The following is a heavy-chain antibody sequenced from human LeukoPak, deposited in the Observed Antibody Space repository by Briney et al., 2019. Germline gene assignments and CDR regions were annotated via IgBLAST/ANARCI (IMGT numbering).Heavy chain of an antibody. Sequence: GGSLRLSCAASGFTFSTYVMQWVRQAPGKGLEYVSAITGDGGYTYYANSVKGRFTISRDNSKKTLYLQMGSLRADDMAVYYCARVSTNDRRNAFDIWGQGTMVTVSS. V-gene: IGHV3-64*01. CDR2: ITGDGGYT. CDR3: ARVSTNDRRNAFDI. D-gene: IGHD2-8*01. J-gene: IGHJ3*02. CDR1: GFTFSTYV.